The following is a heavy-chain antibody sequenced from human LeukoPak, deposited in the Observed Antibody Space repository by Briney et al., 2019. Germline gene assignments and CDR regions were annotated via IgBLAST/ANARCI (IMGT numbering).Heavy chain of an antibody. D-gene: IGHD1-1*01. CDR3: ARIPNWNDSPYYFDY. J-gene: IGHJ4*02. Sequence: NPSQTLSLTCTVSGGSISSGDYYWSWIRQPPGKGLEWIGYIYYSGSTYYNPSLKSRVTISVDTSKNLFSLKLSSVTAADTAVYYCARIPNWNDSPYYFDYWGQGTLVTVSS. CDR1: GGSISSGDYY. CDR2: IYYSGST. V-gene: IGHV4-30-4*01.